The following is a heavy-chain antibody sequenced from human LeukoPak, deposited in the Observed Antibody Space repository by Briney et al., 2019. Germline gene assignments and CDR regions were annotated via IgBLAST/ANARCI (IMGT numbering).Heavy chain of an antibody. Sequence: KPSETLSLTCTVSGGSISSGGYYWSWIRQHPGKGLEWIGYIYYSGSTYYNPSLKSRVTISVDTSKNQFSLKLSSVTAADTAVYYCAHYDILTGRVGWGQGTLVTVSS. J-gene: IGHJ4*02. CDR1: GGSISSGGYY. CDR2: IYYSGST. CDR3: AHYDILTGRVG. D-gene: IGHD3-9*01. V-gene: IGHV4-31*03.